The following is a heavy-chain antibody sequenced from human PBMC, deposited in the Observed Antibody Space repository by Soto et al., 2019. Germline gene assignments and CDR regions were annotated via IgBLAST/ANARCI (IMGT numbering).Heavy chain of an antibody. V-gene: IGHV4-34*01. D-gene: IGHD6-6*01. CDR3: ARGRLLRIAARLPSSWFGP. J-gene: IGHJ5*02. CDR2: INHSGST. Sequence: SETLSLTCAVYGGSFSGYYWSWIRQPPGKGLEWIGEINHSGSTNYNPSLKSRVTISVDTSKNQFSLKLSSVTAADTAVYYCARGRLLRIAARLPSSWFGPWGQGTLVTVSS. CDR1: GGSFSGYY.